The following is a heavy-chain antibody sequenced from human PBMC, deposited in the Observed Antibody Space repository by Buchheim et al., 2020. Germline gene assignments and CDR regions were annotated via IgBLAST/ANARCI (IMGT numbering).Heavy chain of an antibody. CDR1: GDSISSSSYY. D-gene: IGHD1-26*01. J-gene: IGHJ6*02. CDR2: IYYSGST. CDR3: ARRLVGATSSYYYYGMDV. V-gene: IGHV4-39*01. Sequence: QLQLQESGPGLVKPSETLSLTCTVSGDSISSSSYYWGWIRQPPGKGREWIGSIYYSGSTYYNPSLKSRVTISVDTSKNQFSLKLSSVTAADTAVYYCARRLVGATSSYYYYGMDVWGQGTT.